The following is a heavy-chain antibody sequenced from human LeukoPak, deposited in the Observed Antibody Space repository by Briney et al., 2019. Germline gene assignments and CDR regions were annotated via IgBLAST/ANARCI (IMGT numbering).Heavy chain of an antibody. CDR3: ARGGGLDV. D-gene: IGHD3-16*01. CDR1: GFTFNTYT. J-gene: IGHJ6*02. Sequence: GGSLRLSCAASGFTFNTYTMNWVRQAPGKGLEWVASINHNGNVNYYVDSVKGRFTISRDNAKNSLYLQMSNLRAEDTAVYFCARGGGLDVWGQGATVTVSS. CDR2: INHNGNVN. V-gene: IGHV3-7*03.